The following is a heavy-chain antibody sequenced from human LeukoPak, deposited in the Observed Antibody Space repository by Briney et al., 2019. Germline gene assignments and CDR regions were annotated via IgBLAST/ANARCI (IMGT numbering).Heavy chain of an antibody. CDR2: INPNSGGT. CDR3: ARAISSSSYYFDY. CDR1: GYTFTDYY. V-gene: IGHV1-2*06. Sequence: ASVKVSCKASGYTFTDYYMHWVRQAPGQGLEWMGRINPNSGGTNYAQKFQGRVTMTRDTSISTAYMELSRLRSDDTAAYYCARAISSSSYYFDYWGQGTLVTVSS. D-gene: IGHD6-13*01. J-gene: IGHJ4*02.